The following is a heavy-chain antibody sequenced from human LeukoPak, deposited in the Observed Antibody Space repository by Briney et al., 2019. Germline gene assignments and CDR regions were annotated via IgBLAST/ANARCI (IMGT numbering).Heavy chain of an antibody. CDR2: IYTSGST. J-gene: IGHJ4*02. Sequence: SETLSLTCTVSGGSISSYYWSWIRQPAGKGLEWIGRIYTSGSTNYNPSLKSRVTMSADTSKNQFSLKLSSVTAADTAVYYCARDLVHCSGGSCYYILDYWGQGTLVTVSS. V-gene: IGHV4-4*07. D-gene: IGHD2-15*01. CDR3: ARDLVHCSGGSCYYILDY. CDR1: GGSISSYY.